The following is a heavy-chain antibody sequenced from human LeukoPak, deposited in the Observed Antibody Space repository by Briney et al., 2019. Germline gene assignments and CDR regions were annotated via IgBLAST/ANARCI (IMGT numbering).Heavy chain of an antibody. D-gene: IGHD1-26*01. J-gene: IGHJ4*02. V-gene: IGHV4-4*07. CDR2: IYHSGST. CDR3: ARENSRSGGEFDY. CDR1: GGSISSYY. Sequence: SETLSLTCTVSGGSISSYYWTWIRQPAGKGLEWVGRIYHSGSTNYNPSLKSRLTMSADTYTNQFSLQLSSVTAADTAVYYCARENSRSGGEFDYWGQGTLVTVSS.